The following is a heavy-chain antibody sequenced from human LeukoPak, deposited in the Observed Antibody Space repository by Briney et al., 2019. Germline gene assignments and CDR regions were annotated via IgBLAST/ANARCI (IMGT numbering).Heavy chain of an antibody. CDR3: ARSLPGAAAGQRGKRKNWFDP. Sequence: SETLSLTCDVYGGSFSGYYWSWIRQPPGKGLEWIGEINHSGSTNYNPSLKSRVTISVDTSKNQFSLKLSSVTAADTAVYYCARSLPGAAAGQRGKRKNWFDPWGQGTLVTVSS. CDR1: GGSFSGYY. CDR2: INHSGST. D-gene: IGHD6-13*01. J-gene: IGHJ5*02. V-gene: IGHV4-34*01.